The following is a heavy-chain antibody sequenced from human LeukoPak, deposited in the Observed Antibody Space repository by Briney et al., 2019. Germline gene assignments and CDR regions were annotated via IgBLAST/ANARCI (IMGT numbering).Heavy chain of an antibody. D-gene: IGHD5-18*01. CDR3: ARQYRYGYAVDY. CDR2: INPNSGDT. V-gene: IGHV1-2*02. Sequence: ASVKVSCKASGYTITDYYMHWVRQAPGQGLEWMGWINPNSGDTIYAQKFQGRVTMTRDTSINTAYMEMRRLRSDDTAVYYCARQYRYGYAVDYWGQGTLVTVSS. CDR1: GYTITDYY. J-gene: IGHJ4*02.